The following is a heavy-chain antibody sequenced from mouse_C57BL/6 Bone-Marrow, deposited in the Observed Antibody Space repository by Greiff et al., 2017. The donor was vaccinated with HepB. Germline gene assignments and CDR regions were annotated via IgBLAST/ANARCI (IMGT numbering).Heavy chain of an antibody. J-gene: IGHJ2*01. CDR1: GYTFTSYW. Sequence: QVQLQQPGAELVKPGASVKLSCTASGYTFTSYWMQWVKQRPGQGLEWIGEIDHSDSYTNYNQKFKGKATLTIDTATSTGYMQLSSLTSEDSAVYYGARDGAITTVVATNFDYWGQGTTLTVSS. CDR3: ARDGAITTVVATNFDY. D-gene: IGHD1-1*01. V-gene: IGHV1-50*01. CDR2: IDHSDSYT.